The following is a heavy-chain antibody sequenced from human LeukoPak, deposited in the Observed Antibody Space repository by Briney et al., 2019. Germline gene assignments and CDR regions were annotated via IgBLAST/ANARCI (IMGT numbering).Heavy chain of an antibody. CDR2: IYYSGST. Sequence: SETLSLTCTVSGGSISSYYWSWIRQPPGKGLEWIGYIYYSGSTNYNPSLKSRVTISVDTSKNQFSLKLSSVTAADTAVYYCARGYCSGGSCPRIWYFDPWGRGTLVTVSS. CDR1: GGSISSYY. J-gene: IGHJ2*01. D-gene: IGHD2-15*01. CDR3: ARGYCSGGSCPRIWYFDP. V-gene: IGHV4-59*01.